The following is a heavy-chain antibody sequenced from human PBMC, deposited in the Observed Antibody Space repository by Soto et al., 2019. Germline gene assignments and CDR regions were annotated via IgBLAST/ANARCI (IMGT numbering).Heavy chain of an antibody. CDR2: FSGSGGSK. D-gene: IGHD3-16*02. J-gene: IGHJ4*02. V-gene: IGHV3-23*01. CDR1: GFTFSSYA. CDR3: AKSRRVIPLCCFDY. Sequence: EVQLLESGGGLVQPGGSLRLSCAASGFTFSSYAMSWVRQAPGKGLEWVSAFSGSGGSKYYADSVKGRFTISRDNSKNPLYLQMNSLRAEDTAVYYCAKSRRVIPLCCFDYWGQGTLVTVSS.